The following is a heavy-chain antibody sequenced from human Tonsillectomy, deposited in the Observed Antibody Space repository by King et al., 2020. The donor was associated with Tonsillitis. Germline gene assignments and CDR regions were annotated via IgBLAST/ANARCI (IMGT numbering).Heavy chain of an antibody. D-gene: IGHD3-3*01. CDR3: AKSSVAVVFGVVTTDY. Sequence: VQLVESGGGLVQPGGSLRLSCAASGFTFSSYAMSWVRQAPGKGLEWVSGISGSGGSTYYADSVKGRFTISRDNSKNTLYLQMNSLRAEDTAVYYCAKSSVAVVFGVVTTDYWGQGTLVTVSS. CDR2: ISGSGGST. V-gene: IGHV3-23*04. J-gene: IGHJ4*02. CDR1: GFTFSSYA.